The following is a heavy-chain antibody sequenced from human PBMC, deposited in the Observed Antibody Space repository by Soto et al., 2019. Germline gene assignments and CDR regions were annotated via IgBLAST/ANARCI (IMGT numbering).Heavy chain of an antibody. V-gene: IGHV5-51*01. Sequence: EVQLVQSGAEMKKPGESLKISCKASGYTFISYWIAWVRQKPGKGLEWMGMIYPGDSDTRYSPSFQVQVTIPADKSINTAYLQWSSLEASDTAVYYCARIIAASGTGFDYWGQGTLVAVSS. J-gene: IGHJ4*02. CDR2: IYPGDSDT. D-gene: IGHD3-16*02. CDR3: ARIIAASGTGFDY. CDR1: GYTFISYW.